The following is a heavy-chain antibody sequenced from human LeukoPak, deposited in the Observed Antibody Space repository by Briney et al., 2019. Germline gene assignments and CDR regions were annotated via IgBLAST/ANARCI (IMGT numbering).Heavy chain of an antibody. CDR3: AREPDA. J-gene: IGHJ5*02. CDR2: VHHTGRA. Sequence: SETLSLTCTVSGDSISGSNYHWGWIRQPPGKGLEWLGTVHHTGRAFYNPSLRGRTTVPVDTSKNQFSLKLTSVTAADTAVYYCAREPDAWGQGTLVTVSS. V-gene: IGHV4-39*07. CDR1: GDSISGSNYH.